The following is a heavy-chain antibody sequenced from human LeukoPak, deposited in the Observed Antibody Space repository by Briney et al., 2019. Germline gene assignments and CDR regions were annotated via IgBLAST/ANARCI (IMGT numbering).Heavy chain of an antibody. CDR1: GGSISSYY. CDR2: IYYSGST. V-gene: IGHV4-59*01. CDR3: ARSGYCSGGSCYNFQH. D-gene: IGHD2-15*01. J-gene: IGHJ1*01. Sequence: SETLSLTCTVSGGSISSYYWSWIRQPPGKGLEWIGYIYYSGSTNYNPSLKSRVTISVDTSKNQFSLKLSSVTAADTAVYYCARSGYCSGGSCYNFQHWGQGTLVTVSS.